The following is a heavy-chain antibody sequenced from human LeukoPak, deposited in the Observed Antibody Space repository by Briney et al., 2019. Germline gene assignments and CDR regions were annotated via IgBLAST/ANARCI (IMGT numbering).Heavy chain of an antibody. CDR2: IYYSGST. J-gene: IGHJ4*02. CDR1: GGSISSYY. CDR3: ARHGPRYSGYDRLDY. Sequence: SETLSLTCTVSGGSISSYYWSWIRQPPGKGLEWIGYIYYSGSTNYNPSLKSRVTISVDTSKNQFSLKLSSVTAADTAVYYCARHGPRYSGYDRLDYWGQGTLVTVSS. V-gene: IGHV4-59*08. D-gene: IGHD5-12*01.